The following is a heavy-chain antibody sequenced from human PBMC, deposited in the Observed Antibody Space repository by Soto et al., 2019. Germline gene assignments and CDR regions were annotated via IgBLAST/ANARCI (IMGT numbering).Heavy chain of an antibody. Sequence: GASVKVSCKASGGTFSSYAISWVRQAPGQGLEWMGGIIPIFGTANYAQKFQGRVTITADESTSTAYMELSSLRSEDTAVYYCARDRRCSSTSCYAGRGYYYGMDVWGQGTTVTVSS. D-gene: IGHD2-2*01. J-gene: IGHJ6*02. V-gene: IGHV1-69*13. CDR2: IIPIFGTA. CDR1: GGTFSSYA. CDR3: ARDRRCSSTSCYAGRGYYYGMDV.